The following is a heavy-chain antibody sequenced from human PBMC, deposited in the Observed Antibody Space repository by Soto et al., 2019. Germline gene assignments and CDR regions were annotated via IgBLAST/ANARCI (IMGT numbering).Heavy chain of an antibody. CDR1: GFTFSSYG. CDR3: ARIVYDFWSGHDVYMDV. D-gene: IGHD3-3*01. V-gene: IGHV3-33*01. Sequence: GGSLRLSCAASGFTFSSYGMHWVRQAPGKGLEWVAVIWYDGSNKYYADSVKGQFTISRDNSKNTLYLQMNSLRAEDTAVYYCARIVYDFWSGHDVYMDVWGKGTTVTVSS. CDR2: IWYDGSNK. J-gene: IGHJ6*03.